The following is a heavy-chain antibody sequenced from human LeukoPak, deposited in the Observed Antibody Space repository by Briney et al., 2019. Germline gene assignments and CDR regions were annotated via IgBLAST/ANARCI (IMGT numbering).Heavy chain of an antibody. J-gene: IGHJ4*02. Sequence: SETLSLTCTVSGGSISSGGYYWSWIRQHPGKGLEWIGYIYYSGSTYYNPSLKSRVTISVDTSKNQFSLKLSSVTAADTAVYYCARSYSSSSSSDYWGQGTLVTVSS. CDR3: ARSYSSSSSSDY. CDR2: IYYSGST. CDR1: GGSISSGGYY. V-gene: IGHV4-31*03. D-gene: IGHD6-6*01.